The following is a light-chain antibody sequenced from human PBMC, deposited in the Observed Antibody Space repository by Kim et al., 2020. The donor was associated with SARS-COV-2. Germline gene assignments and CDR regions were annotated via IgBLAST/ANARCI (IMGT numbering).Light chain of an antibody. J-gene: IGLJ3*02. V-gene: IGLV1-51*01. CDR3: GTWDSSLSAGV. CDR2: DNN. Sequence: QSVLTQPPSVSAARGQKVTISCSGSSSNIGNNYVTWFQHLPGTAPKLLIYDNNKRPSGIPDRFSGSKSGTSATLGITGLQTGDEADYYCGTWDSSLSAGVFGGGTQLTVL. CDR1: SSNIGNNY.